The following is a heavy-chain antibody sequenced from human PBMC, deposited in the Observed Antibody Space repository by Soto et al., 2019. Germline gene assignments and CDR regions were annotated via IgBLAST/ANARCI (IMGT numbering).Heavy chain of an antibody. CDR1: GGSMSSNY. D-gene: IGHD4-17*01. CDR2: IYYTGST. Sequence: SETLSLTCTVSGGSMSSNYWTWIRQSPGKGLEWIGYIYYTGSTKYNPSLKSRVTISLHTSTNQFSLRLTPVTSADTAVYYCARGGSYGDFFDYWGQGAQVTVSS. J-gene: IGHJ4*02. CDR3: ARGGSYGDFFDY. V-gene: IGHV4-59*01.